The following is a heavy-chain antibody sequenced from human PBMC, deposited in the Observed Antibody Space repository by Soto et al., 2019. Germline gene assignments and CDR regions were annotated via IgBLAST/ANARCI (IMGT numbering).Heavy chain of an antibody. CDR3: ARGLTLEDELELRYLGVDH. J-gene: IGHJ4*02. CDR2: INHSGST. Sequence: SETLSLTCAVYGGSFSGYYWSWIRQPPGKGLEWIGEINHSGSTNYNPSLKSRVTISVDTSKNQFSLKLSSVTAADTAVFYCARGLTLEDELELRYLGVDHWGQGTLVTVSS. CDR1: GGSFSGYY. D-gene: IGHD1-7*01. V-gene: IGHV4-34*01.